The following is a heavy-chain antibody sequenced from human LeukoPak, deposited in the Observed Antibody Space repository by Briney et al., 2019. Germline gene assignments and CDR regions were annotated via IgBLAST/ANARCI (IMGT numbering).Heavy chain of an antibody. D-gene: IGHD6-13*01. CDR2: ISGSGGST. J-gene: IGHJ4*02. Sequence: PGGSLRLSCAASGFTFSSYAMSWVRQAPGKGLEWVSAISGSGGSTYYADSVKGRFTISRDNSKNTLYLQMNSLRAEDTAVYYCAKDLGQQLVWYYFDYWGQGTLVTVSS. CDR3: AKDLGQQLVWYYFDY. V-gene: IGHV3-23*01. CDR1: GFTFSSYA.